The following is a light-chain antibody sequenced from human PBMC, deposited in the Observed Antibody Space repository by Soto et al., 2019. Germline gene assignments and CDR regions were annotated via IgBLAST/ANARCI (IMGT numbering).Light chain of an antibody. V-gene: IGKV1-5*01. CDR3: QQYNTYSPA. J-gene: IGKJ1*01. CDR2: EAS. CDR1: QSISSW. Sequence: IKMTQSPSTLSASVGDRVTITCRASQSISSWLAWYQQKPGKAPKLLIYEASSLKSGVPSRFSGSGSGTEFTLTISSLQPDDFATYYCQQYNTYSPAFGQGTKVDIK.